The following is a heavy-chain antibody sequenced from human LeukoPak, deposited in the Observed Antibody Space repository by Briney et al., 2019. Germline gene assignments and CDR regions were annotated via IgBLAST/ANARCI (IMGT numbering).Heavy chain of an antibody. CDR3: ARADSYGYYYYYYYGMDV. D-gene: IGHD5-18*01. V-gene: IGHV3-7*01. CDR2: IKQDGSEK. J-gene: IGHJ6*02. CDR1: GFTFSSYW. Sequence: GGSLRLSCAASGFTFSSYWMSWVRQAPGKGLEWVANIKQDGSEKYYVDSVKGRFTISRDNAKNSLYLQMNSLGAEDTAVYYCARADSYGYYYYYYYGMDVWGQGTTVTVSS.